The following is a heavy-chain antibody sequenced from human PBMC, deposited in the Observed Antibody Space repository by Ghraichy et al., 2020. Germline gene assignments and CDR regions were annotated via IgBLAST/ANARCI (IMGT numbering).Heavy chain of an antibody. CDR2: TRNKVNSYTV. D-gene: IGHD2-2*02. J-gene: IGHJ6*02. Sequence: GGSLRLSCVVSGFTLSDHHMDWVRQAPGKGLEWVGRTRNKVNSYTVEYAASVKGRFSISRDDSKNSVYLQMNSLKTEDTAVYYCARAAYLHGMDVWGQGTTVTVSS. CDR3: ARAAYLHGMDV. CDR1: GFTLSDHH. V-gene: IGHV3-72*01.